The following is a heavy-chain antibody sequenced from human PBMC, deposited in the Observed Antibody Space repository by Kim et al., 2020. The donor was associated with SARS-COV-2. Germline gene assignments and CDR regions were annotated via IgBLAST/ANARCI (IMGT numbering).Heavy chain of an antibody. D-gene: IGHD3-22*01. CDR2: FDPEDGET. V-gene: IGHV1-24*01. CDR1: GYTLTELS. Sequence: ASVKVSCKVSGYTLTELSMHWVRQAPGKGLEWMGGFDPEDGETIYAQKFQGRVTMTEDTSTDTAYMELSSLRSEDTAVYYCATETYYYDSSGYYRFDYWGQGTLVTVSS. CDR3: ATETYYYDSSGYYRFDY. J-gene: IGHJ4*02.